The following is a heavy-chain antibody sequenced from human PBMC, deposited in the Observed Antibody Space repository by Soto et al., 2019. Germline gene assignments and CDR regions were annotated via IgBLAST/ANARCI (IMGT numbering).Heavy chain of an antibody. J-gene: IGHJ3*02. V-gene: IGHV1-46*03. CDR3: AINRITGNIVRGDAFDI. D-gene: IGHD1-20*01. CDR2: INPSGGST. CDR1: GYTFTSYY. Sequence: ASVKVSCKASGYTFTSYYMHWVRQAPGQGLEWMGIINPSGGSTSYAQKFQGRVTMTRDTSTSTVYMELSSLRSEDTAVYYCAINRITGNIVRGDAFDIWGQGTMVTVS.